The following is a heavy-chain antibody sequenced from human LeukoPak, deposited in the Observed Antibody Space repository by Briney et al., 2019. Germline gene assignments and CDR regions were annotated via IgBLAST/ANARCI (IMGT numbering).Heavy chain of an antibody. Sequence: TGGSLRLSCAASGFTFSSYAMSWVRQAPGKGLEWVSAISGSGGSTYYADSVKGRFTISRDNSKNTLYLQMNSLRAEDTAVYYCARDCSGGSCYSVPDYWGQGTLVTVSS. CDR1: GFTFSSYA. CDR2: ISGSGGST. CDR3: ARDCSGGSCYSVPDY. J-gene: IGHJ4*02. V-gene: IGHV3-23*01. D-gene: IGHD2-15*01.